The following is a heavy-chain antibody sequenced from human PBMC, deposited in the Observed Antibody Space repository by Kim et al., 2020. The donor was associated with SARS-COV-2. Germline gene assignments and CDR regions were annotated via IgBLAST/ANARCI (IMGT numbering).Heavy chain of an antibody. CDR2: IDPTDSDT. D-gene: IGHD3-3*01. J-gene: IGHJ6*01. V-gene: IGHV5-10-1*01. CDR1: GYSFTSYW. CDR3: ASLIRGSGYPSYYYYGMD. Sequence: GESLKISCKGSGYSFTSYWITWVRQMPGKGLEWMGRIDPTDSDTKYSPSLHGHVTFSVDKSISIAYLQWSSLKASDTAMYYCASLIRGSGYPSYYYYGMD.